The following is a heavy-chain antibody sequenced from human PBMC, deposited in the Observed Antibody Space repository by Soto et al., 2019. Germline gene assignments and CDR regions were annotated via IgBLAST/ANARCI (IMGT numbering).Heavy chain of an antibody. V-gene: IGHV3-23*01. D-gene: IGHD6-13*01. Sequence: VQLLESGGGLVQPGGSLRLSCAASGFTFSSYAMSWVRQAPGKGLEWVSAISGSGGSTYYADSVKGRFTISRDNSKNTLYLQMNSLRAEDTAVYYCAKDGRSEQQLVPLWFDPWGQGTLVTVSS. CDR2: ISGSGGST. CDR1: GFTFSSYA. J-gene: IGHJ5*02. CDR3: AKDGRSEQQLVPLWFDP.